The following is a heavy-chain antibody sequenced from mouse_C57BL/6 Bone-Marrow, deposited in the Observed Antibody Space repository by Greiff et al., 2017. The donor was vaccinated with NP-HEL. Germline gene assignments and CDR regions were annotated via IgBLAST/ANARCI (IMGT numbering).Heavy chain of an antibody. CDR3: ARHRLLYYGSSYGNFDY. CDR1: GFTFSSYG. J-gene: IGHJ2*01. D-gene: IGHD1-1*01. V-gene: IGHV5-6*01. CDR2: ISSGGSYT. Sequence: EVKVVESGGDLVKPGGSLKLSCAASGFTFSSYGMSWVRQTPDKRLEWVATISSGGSYTYYPDSVKGRFTISRDNAKNTLYLQMSSLKSEDTAMYYCARHRLLYYGSSYGNFDYWGQGTTLTVSS.